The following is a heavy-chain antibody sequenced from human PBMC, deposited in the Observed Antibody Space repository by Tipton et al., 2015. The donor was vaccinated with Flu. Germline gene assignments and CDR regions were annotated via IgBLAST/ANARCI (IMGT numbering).Heavy chain of an antibody. CDR1: GDSIRNDYF. CDR3: ARDRGASGSPQYYYGMDV. J-gene: IGHJ6*02. V-gene: IGHV4-38-2*02. CDR2: IHRSGST. D-gene: IGHD3-10*01. Sequence: TLSLTCAVSGDSIRNDYFWGWIRQPPGKGLEWIATIHRSGSTKYNPSLKSRVTMSVDTSKNQVSLKLTSVTAADTGVYYCARDRGASGSPQYYYGMDVWGQGTTVTVSS.